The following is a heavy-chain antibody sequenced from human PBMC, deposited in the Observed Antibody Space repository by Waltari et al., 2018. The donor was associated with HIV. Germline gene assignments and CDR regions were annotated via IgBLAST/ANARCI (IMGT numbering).Heavy chain of an antibody. D-gene: IGHD2-21*02. Sequence: QVQLQESGPGLVKPSQTLSLTCTVPGGSIVSGNYSWSCIRQHAGKGLEWIGRIHTSGSTTYNPSRKSRVTISLDTSKNQFSLNLNSVTGADSAVYYCVRESRVYGRDSSYNWFDPWGQGTLVAVSS. J-gene: IGHJ5*02. CDR2: IHTSGST. CDR3: VRESRVYGRDSSYNWFDP. V-gene: IGHV4-61*02. CDR1: GGSIVSGNYS.